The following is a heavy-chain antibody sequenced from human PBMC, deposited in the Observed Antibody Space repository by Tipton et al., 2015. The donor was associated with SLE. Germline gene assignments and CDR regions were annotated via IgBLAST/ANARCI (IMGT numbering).Heavy chain of an antibody. CDR3: ARGGCSGRSCYPYYYGMDV. J-gene: IGHJ6*02. V-gene: IGHV4-59*12. CDR1: GGSISSYY. Sequence: TLSLTCTVSGGSISSYYWSWFRQPPGKGLEWLGYIYYSGSTNYNPSLKSRVTMSVDTSKNQFSLKLTSVTAADTAVYYCARGGCSGRSCYPYYYGMDVWGPGTTVTVSS. CDR2: IYYSGST. D-gene: IGHD2-15*01.